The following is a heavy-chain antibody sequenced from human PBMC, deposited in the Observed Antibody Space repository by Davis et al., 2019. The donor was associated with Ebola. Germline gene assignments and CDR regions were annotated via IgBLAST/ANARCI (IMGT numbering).Heavy chain of an antibody. CDR2: VYYSGST. CDR1: GGSVSSRDNSY. CDR3: ARTVLQGWFDP. V-gene: IGHV4-61*01. Sequence: MPSETLSLTCIVSGGSVSSRDNSYWNWIRQSPGKGPEWIGLVYYSGSTNYNPSLKSRVTISVDTSKNQFSLKLSSVTAADTAVYYCARTVLQGWFDPWSQGTLVTVSS. J-gene: IGHJ5*02. D-gene: IGHD2/OR15-2a*01.